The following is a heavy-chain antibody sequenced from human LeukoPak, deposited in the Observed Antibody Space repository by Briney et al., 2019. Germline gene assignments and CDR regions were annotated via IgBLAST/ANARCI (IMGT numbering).Heavy chain of an antibody. J-gene: IGHJ3*02. D-gene: IGHD2-2*02. CDR3: ARLVAIPDAFDI. Sequence: GESLKISGKVSGYSFSSYWSGWGRQMPGTGLEWMGIIFPGDSDTRYSPSFQGQVTISADKSINTAYLQWSNLKASDTAMYFCARLVAIPDAFDIWGQGTMVTVSS. CDR2: IFPGDSDT. CDR1: GYSFSSYW. V-gene: IGHV5-51*01.